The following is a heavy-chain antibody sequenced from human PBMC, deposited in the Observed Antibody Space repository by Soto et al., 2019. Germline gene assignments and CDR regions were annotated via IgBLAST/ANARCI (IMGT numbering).Heavy chain of an antibody. D-gene: IGHD3-3*01. CDR3: ARDQGRFLEWTLFDY. CDR1: GFTFSSYS. CDR2: ISRSSSTI. J-gene: IGHJ4*02. V-gene: IGHV3-48*01. Sequence: GGSLRLSCAASGFTFSSYSMNWVRQASGKGLEWVSYISRSSSTIYYADSVKGRFTISRDNAKNSLYLQMNSLRAEDTAVYYCARDQGRFLEWTLFDYWGQGTLVTVSS.